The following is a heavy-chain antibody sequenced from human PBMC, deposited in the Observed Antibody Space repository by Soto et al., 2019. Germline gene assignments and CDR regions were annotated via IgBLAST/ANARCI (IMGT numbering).Heavy chain of an antibody. CDR1: AFSFSNSP. V-gene: IGHV3-30-3*01. D-gene: IGHD3-16*01. Sequence: PGGSLRLSCVASAFSFSNSPMHWVRQAPGKGLEWVSLMSYDGTIEAYADSMKGRFTISRDNSKDTLYLQMNILRVEDTAVYYCARDSGLIMTERRSIDIWGQGTMVTVSS. J-gene: IGHJ3*02. CDR3: ARDSGLIMTERRSIDI. CDR2: MSYDGTIE.